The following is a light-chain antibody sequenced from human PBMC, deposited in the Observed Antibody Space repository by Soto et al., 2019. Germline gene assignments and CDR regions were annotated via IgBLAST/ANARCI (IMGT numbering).Light chain of an antibody. Sequence: DIQMTQSPSSLSASVGDGVTITCRASQSISSYVSWYQQKPGKAPKLLIYDASSLESGVPSRFSGSGSGTEFTLTISSLQPDDFATYYCQQYNSYSTFGQGTKVDIK. CDR1: QSISSY. J-gene: IGKJ1*01. V-gene: IGKV1-5*01. CDR2: DAS. CDR3: QQYNSYST.